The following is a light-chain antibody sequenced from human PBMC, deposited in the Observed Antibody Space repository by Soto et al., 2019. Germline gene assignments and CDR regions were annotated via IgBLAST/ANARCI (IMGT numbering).Light chain of an antibody. CDR3: QVWDSSSDHLIV. J-gene: IGLJ3*02. CDR1: NIGSRS. Sequence: SYVLTQAPSVSVVPGKTASITCGGNNIGSRSVHWYQQKPGQAPVLVISYDSDRPSGIPERFSGSNSGNTATLTITRVEAGDEADYYCQVWDSSSDHLIVFGGGTKLTVL. CDR2: YDS. V-gene: IGLV3-21*04.